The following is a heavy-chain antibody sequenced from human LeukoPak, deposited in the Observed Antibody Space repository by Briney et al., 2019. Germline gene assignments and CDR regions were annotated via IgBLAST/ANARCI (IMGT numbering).Heavy chain of an antibody. J-gene: IGHJ3*02. CDR1: GLTFSSYS. CDR3: AREDSEAFDI. V-gene: IGHV3-21*01. Sequence: GGSLRLSCAASGLTFSSYSMNWVRQAPGKGLEWVSSISSSSSYIYYADSVKGRFTISRDNAKNSLYLQMNGLRAEDTAVYYCAREDSEAFDIWGQGTMVTVSS. D-gene: IGHD2-15*01. CDR2: ISSSSSYI.